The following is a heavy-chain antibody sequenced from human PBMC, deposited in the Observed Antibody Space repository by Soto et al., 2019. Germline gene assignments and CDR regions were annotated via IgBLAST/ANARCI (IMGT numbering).Heavy chain of an antibody. V-gene: IGHV3-48*02. CDR1: GFTFGSYS. Sequence: EVQLVESGGGLVQPGGSLRLSCAASGFTFGSYSMNWVRQAPGKGLEWVSYISSSSSTIYYADSVKGRFTISRDNARNSLYLQMNSLRDEGTAVYYCAREGSTLNWFDPWGQGTLVTVSS. CDR2: ISSSSSTI. CDR3: AREGSTLNWFDP. J-gene: IGHJ5*02.